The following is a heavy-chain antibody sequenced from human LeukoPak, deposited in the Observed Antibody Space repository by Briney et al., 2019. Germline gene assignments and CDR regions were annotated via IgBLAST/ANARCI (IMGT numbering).Heavy chain of an antibody. J-gene: IGHJ4*02. Sequence: GGSLRLSCAASGFTFSSYGMHWVRQAPGKGLEWVAVISYDGSNKYYADSVKGRFTISRDNSKNTLYLQMNSLRAEDTAVYYCAKDNDSSGIGDWGQGTLVTVSS. V-gene: IGHV3-30*18. CDR1: GFTFSSYG. CDR3: AKDNDSSGIGD. CDR2: ISYDGSNK. D-gene: IGHD3-22*01.